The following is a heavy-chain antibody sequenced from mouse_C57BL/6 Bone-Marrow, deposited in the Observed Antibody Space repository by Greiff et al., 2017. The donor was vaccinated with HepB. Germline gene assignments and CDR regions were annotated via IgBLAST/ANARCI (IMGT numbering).Heavy chain of an antibody. J-gene: IGHJ2*01. CDR3: ASRDGNYDY. Sequence: EVKLMESGGGLVKPGGSLKLSCAASGFTFSDYGMHWVRQAPEKGLEWVAYISSGSSTIYYADTVKGRFTISRDNAKNTLFLQMTSLRSEDTAMYYCASRDGNYDYWGQGTTLTVSS. CDR1: GFTFSDYG. V-gene: IGHV5-17*01. D-gene: IGHD2-1*01. CDR2: ISSGSSTI.